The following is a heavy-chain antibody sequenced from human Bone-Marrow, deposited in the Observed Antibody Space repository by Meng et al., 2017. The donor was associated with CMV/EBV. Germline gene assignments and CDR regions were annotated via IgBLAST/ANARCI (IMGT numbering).Heavy chain of an antibody. V-gene: IGHV3-7*01. Sequence: GGSLRLSCAASGFTFSSYWMSWVRQAPGKGLEWVANIKQDGSEKYYVDSVKGRFTISRDNAKNSLYLQMNSLRVEDTAVYFCVKGPYCSPTSCYGGMAFDIWGRGTLVTVSS. CDR2: IKQDGSEK. CDR3: VKGPYCSPTSCYGGMAFDI. J-gene: IGHJ3*02. D-gene: IGHD2-2*01. CDR1: GFTFSSYW.